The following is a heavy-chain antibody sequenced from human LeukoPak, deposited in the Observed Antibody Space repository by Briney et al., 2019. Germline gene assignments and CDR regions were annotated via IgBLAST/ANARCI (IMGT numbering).Heavy chain of an antibody. J-gene: IGHJ3*02. D-gene: IGHD3-22*01. CDR1: GDSVSSNSAA. Sequence: SQTLSLTCDISGDSVSSNSAAWNWIRQSPSRGLEWLGRTYYRSKWYNDYALSVKSRITINPDTSKNQFSLQLKSVTPEDTAVYYCARDSGYYDSSGTPLDAIDIWGQGTKVTVSS. CDR2: TYYRSKWYN. CDR3: ARDSGYYDSSGTPLDAIDI. V-gene: IGHV6-1*01.